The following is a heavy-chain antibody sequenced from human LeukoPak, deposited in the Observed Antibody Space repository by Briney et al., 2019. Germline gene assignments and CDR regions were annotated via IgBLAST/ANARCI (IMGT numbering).Heavy chain of an antibody. CDR2: INAGGNTL. CDR3: LRGDRRDY. CDR1: GLIFSKNS. Sequence: GGSLRLSCVTSGLIFSKNSMIWVRQAPGQGPQWVSYINAGGNTLLYTDSVRGRFIISRDNAKDSLYLQMNSLRVEDTAVYYCLRGDRRDYWGQGTLVTVSS. V-gene: IGHV3-48*04. J-gene: IGHJ4*02.